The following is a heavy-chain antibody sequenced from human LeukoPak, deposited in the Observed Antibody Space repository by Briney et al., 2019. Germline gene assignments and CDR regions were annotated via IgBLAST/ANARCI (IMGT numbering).Heavy chain of an antibody. CDR1: GFTFSSCA. CDR3: MSAHGY. J-gene: IGHJ4*02. CDR2: ILPGGKES. V-gene: IGHV3-7*01. Sequence: GGSLRLSCAASGFTFSSCAMSWVRQAPGKGLEWVATILPGGKESYRVDSVKGRFIISRDNAKNSLFLQMNSLRGDDTALYYCMSAHGYWGQGTLVTVSS.